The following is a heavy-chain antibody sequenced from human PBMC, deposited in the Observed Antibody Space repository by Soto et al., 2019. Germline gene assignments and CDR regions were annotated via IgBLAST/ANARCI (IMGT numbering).Heavy chain of an antibody. CDR3: ARISSWTYYFDY. J-gene: IGHJ4*02. V-gene: IGHV2-70*04. CDR1: GFSLSTSAMR. CDR2: IDWDDAK. Sequence: SGPTLVNPTQTLTLTCTFSGFSLSTSAMRVSWIRQPPGKALEWLARIDWDDAKFYSTSLKTRPTISKDTSRNQVVLTMTNMDPVDTATYYCARISSWTYYFDYWGQGTLVTVSS. D-gene: IGHD6-13*01.